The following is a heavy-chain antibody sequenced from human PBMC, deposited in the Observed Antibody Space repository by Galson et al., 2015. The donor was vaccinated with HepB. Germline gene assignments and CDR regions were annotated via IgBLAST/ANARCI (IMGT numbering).Heavy chain of an antibody. Sequence: SETLSLTCAVYGGSFSGYYWSWIRQPPGKGLEWIGEINHSGSTNYNPSLKSRVTISVDTSKNQFSLKLSSVTAADTAVYYCASTVAGRAGNYYYYYGMDVWGQGTTVTVSS. D-gene: IGHD6-19*01. J-gene: IGHJ6*02. CDR2: INHSGST. CDR1: GGSFSGYY. V-gene: IGHV4-34*01. CDR3: ASTVAGRAGNYYYYYGMDV.